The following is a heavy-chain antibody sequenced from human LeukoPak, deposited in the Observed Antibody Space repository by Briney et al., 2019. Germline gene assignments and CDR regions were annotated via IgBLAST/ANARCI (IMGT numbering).Heavy chain of an antibody. CDR2: IYRGGST. V-gene: IGHV3-53*04. J-gene: IGHJ4*02. D-gene: IGHD2-15*01. CDR1: WVTVRWNY. CDR3: ARQYCSGGSCYLDYFDY. Sequence: PGGSLRLSRGASWVTVRWNYMRWVRQAPGEGRGGGAGIYRGGSTYYADSVKGRFTISRHNSKNTLYLQMNSLRAEDTAVYYCARQYCSGGSCYLDYFDYWGQGTLVTVSS.